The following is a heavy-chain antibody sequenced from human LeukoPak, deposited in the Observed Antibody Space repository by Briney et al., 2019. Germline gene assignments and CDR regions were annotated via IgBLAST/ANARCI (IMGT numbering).Heavy chain of an antibody. Sequence: GGSLRLSCAASGFTFSSYAMHWVRQAPGKGLEWVAVISYDGSNKYYADSVKGRFTISRDKSKNTLYLQMNSLRAEDTAVYYGARGYRGYSYGLYYFDYWGQGTLVTVSS. V-gene: IGHV3-30*04. D-gene: IGHD5-18*01. J-gene: IGHJ4*02. CDR1: GFTFSSYA. CDR3: ARGYRGYSYGLYYFDY. CDR2: ISYDGSNK.